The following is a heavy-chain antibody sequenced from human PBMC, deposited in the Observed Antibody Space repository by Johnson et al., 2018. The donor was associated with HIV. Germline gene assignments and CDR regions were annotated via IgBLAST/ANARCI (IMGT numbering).Heavy chain of an antibody. CDR3: ARGGDVVWFGEFPGAFDV. Sequence: QMQLVESGGGVVQPGTSLRLSCAASGFTFSTYAMFWVRQAPGKGLEWVAVISHDGSNKYYGDSVKGRFTISRDNAKNSLYLQMNSRRAEDTAVYYCARGGDVVWFGEFPGAFDVWGQGTMVTVSS. CDR2: ISHDGSNK. J-gene: IGHJ3*01. CDR1: GFTFSTYA. V-gene: IGHV3-30-3*01. D-gene: IGHD3-10*01.